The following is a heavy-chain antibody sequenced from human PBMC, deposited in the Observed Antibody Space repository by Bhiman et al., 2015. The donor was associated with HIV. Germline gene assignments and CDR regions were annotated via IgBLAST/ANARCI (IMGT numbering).Heavy chain of an antibody. CDR3: TREFYTDPFAFDI. CDR1: GFTFSSYT. D-gene: IGHD3-16*01. V-gene: IGHV3-30-3*01. Sequence: QMQLVESGGGVVQPGRSLRLSCAASGFTFSSYTMHWVRQAPGKGLEWVSITSYDGTDTYYADSAKGRFTISKDNAKNSLYLQMNSLRAEDTAVYYCTREFYTDPFAFDIWGQGTMVTVSS. CDR2: TSYDGTDT. J-gene: IGHJ3*02.